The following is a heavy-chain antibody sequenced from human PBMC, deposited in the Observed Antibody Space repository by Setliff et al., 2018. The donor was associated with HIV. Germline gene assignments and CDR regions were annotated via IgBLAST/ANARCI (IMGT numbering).Heavy chain of an antibody. Sequence: GGSLRLSCVASGFIFRSYNINWVRQAPGKGLEWISSISGSSAYIYYADSVKGRFTISRGNAKNSLYLQMNSLRAEDTAVYYCARDLSRGITAPLDYWGQGTLVTVSS. D-gene: IGHD6-13*01. CDR1: GFIFRSYN. CDR2: ISGSSAYI. CDR3: ARDLSRGITAPLDY. J-gene: IGHJ4*02. V-gene: IGHV3-21*01.